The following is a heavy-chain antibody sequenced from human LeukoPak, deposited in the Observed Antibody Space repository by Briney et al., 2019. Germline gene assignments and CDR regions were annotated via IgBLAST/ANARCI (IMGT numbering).Heavy chain of an antibody. CDR1: GFTFSSYG. D-gene: IGHD6-13*01. V-gene: IGHV3-33*01. CDR2: IWYDGSNK. CDR3: ARDRSVYGSSWYWFDP. Sequence: PGGSLRLSCAASGFTFSSYGMHWVRQAPGKGLEWVAVIWYDGSNKYYPDSVKGRFTISRDNSKNTLYLQMNSLRADDTAVYYCARDRSVYGSSWYWFDPWGQGTLVTVSS. J-gene: IGHJ5*02.